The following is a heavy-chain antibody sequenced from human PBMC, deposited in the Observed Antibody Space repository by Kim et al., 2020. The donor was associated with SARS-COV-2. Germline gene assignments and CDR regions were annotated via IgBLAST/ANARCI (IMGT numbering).Heavy chain of an antibody. CDR2: ISRIDSGSTI. V-gene: IGHV3-48*03. D-gene: IGHD3-3*01. CDR3: TRVRYMDV. J-gene: IGHJ6*03. Sequence: GGSLRLSFGASGFTCSSYEMNWVRQAPGKVLGGVSYISRIDSGSTIYYADAVKDRFTIYRDNTKNSLNLQMNSLRTEDTAVYYCTRVRYMDVWGKGTTVTVSS. CDR1: GFTCSSYE.